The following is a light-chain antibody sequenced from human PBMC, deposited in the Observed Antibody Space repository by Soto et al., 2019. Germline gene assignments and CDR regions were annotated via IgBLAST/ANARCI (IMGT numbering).Light chain of an antibody. CDR2: VAS. CDR3: QQYDNWPPVT. J-gene: IGKJ5*01. Sequence: EVVMTQPPATLSVSPGERATLSCRASQSVSINLALYQQKPGQSPRLFIYVASTRATGMVARFSGSGSGTKFTLTISSMQYEDFVLYYCQQYDNWPPVTFGQGTRLEIK. V-gene: IGKV3-15*01. CDR1: QSVSIN.